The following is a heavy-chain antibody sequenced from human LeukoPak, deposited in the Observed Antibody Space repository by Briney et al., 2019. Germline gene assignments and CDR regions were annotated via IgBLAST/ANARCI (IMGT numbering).Heavy chain of an antibody. V-gene: IGHV3-48*01. J-gene: IGHJ4*02. Sequence: GGSLRLSCAASGFTFSSYWMSWVRQAPGKGLEWVSYISSSSSTIYYADSVKGRFTISRDNAKNSLYLQMNSLRAEDTAVYYCARSVVVPAALPYYFDYWGQGTLVTVSS. CDR2: ISSSSSTI. CDR1: GFTFSSYW. D-gene: IGHD2-2*02. CDR3: ARSVVVPAALPYYFDY.